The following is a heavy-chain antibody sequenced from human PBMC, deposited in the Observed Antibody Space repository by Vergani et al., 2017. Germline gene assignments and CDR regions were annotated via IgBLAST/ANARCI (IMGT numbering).Heavy chain of an antibody. V-gene: IGHV4-34*01. CDR1: GGSFSGYY. CDR2: INHSGST. D-gene: IGHD4-17*01. Sequence: QVQLQESGPGLVKPSETLSLTCAVYGGSFSGYYWSWIRQPPGKGLEWIGEINHSGSTNYNPSLKSRVTISVDKSKNQFSLQLRSWPAADTAVYYCARGIRLRPGRCWFDPWGQGTLVTVSS. CDR3: ARGIRLRPGRCWFDP. J-gene: IGHJ5*02.